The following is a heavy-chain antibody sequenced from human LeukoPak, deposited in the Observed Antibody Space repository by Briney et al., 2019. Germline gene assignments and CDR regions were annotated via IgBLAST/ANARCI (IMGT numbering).Heavy chain of an antibody. D-gene: IGHD6-19*01. Sequence: PSETLSLTCAVSEMSFSAYYWNWIRQSPGKGLEWIGEINYGGSTKYTPSLEVRGTILIDTSKNQFSLKLTSVTAADTAVYYCARGFPPGSGSRGSHAFDVWGQGTMVTVSS. V-gene: IGHV4-34*01. CDR3: ARGFPPGSGSRGSHAFDV. CDR2: INYGGST. J-gene: IGHJ3*01. CDR1: EMSFSAYY.